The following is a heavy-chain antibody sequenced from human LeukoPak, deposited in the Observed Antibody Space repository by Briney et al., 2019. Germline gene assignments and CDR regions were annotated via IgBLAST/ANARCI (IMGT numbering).Heavy chain of an antibody. Sequence: SETLSLTCAVSGYSISSGYYWGWIRQPPGKGLEWIGSIYHSGSTYYNPSLKSRVTISVDTSKNQFSLKLSSVTAADTAVYYCAHYDYSNYWEAVIDCWGQGTLVTVSS. CDR3: AHYDYSNYWEAVIDC. CDR2: IYHSGST. V-gene: IGHV4-38-2*01. CDR1: GYSISSGYY. J-gene: IGHJ4*02. D-gene: IGHD4-11*01.